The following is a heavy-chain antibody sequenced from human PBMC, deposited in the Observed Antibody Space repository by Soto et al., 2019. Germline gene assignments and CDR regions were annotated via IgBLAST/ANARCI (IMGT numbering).Heavy chain of an antibody. J-gene: IGHJ4*02. CDR2: ISSTSSTI. CDR1: GFTFSGHS. CDR3: ARYPPKAGIDLDY. D-gene: IGHD6-19*01. V-gene: IGHV3-48*02. Sequence: EVQLVESGGGLVQPGGSLRLSCVASGFTFSGHSMNWVRQAPGKGLEWVSYISSTSSTIYYADSVKGRFTISRDNAKNSLYLQMNSLRDEDTAMYYCARYPPKAGIDLDYWGQGTLVTVSS.